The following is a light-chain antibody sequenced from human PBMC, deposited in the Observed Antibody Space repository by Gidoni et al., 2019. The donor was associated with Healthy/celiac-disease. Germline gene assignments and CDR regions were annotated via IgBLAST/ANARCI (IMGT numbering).Light chain of an antibody. Sequence: DIQMTQSPYTLSASVGDRVTITCRASQSISSWLAWYQQKPGRAPKVLIYKASSLESGVPSRFSGSGSGTEFTLTISSLQPDDFATYYCQQYNSPSWTFXQXTKVEI. J-gene: IGKJ1*01. V-gene: IGKV1-5*03. CDR2: KAS. CDR1: QSISSW. CDR3: QQYNSPSWT.